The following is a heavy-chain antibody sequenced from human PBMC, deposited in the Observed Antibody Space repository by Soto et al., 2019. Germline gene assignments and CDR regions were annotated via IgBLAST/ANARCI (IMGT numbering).Heavy chain of an antibody. V-gene: IGHV4-34*01. CDR2: INHSGST. D-gene: IGHD3-3*01. CDR1: GGPFSGYY. CDR3: ARGGTAGTIFGVVLVPSWYYGMDV. J-gene: IGHJ6*02. Sequence: SETLSLTCAVYGGPFSGYYWSWIRQPPGKGLEWIGEINHSGSTNYNPSLKSRVTISVDTSKNQFSLKLSSVTAAGTAVYYCARGGTAGTIFGVVLVPSWYYGMDVWGQGTTVTVSS.